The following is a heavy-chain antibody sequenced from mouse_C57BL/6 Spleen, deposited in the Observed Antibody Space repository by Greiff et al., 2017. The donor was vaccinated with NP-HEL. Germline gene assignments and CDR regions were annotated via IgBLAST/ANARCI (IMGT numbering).Heavy chain of an antibody. Sequence: VQLQQSGAELVKPGASVKISCKASGYAFSSYWMNWVKQRPGTGLEWIGQIYPGDGDTNYNGKFKGKATLTADKSSSTAYMQLSSLTSEDSAVYFCARKGPGAIYAMDYWGQGTSVTVSS. CDR3: ARKGPGAIYAMDY. CDR1: GYAFSSYW. J-gene: IGHJ4*01. V-gene: IGHV1-80*01. D-gene: IGHD3-3*01. CDR2: IYPGDGDT.